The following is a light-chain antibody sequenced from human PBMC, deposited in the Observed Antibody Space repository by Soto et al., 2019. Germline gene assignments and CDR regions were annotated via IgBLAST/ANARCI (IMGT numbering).Light chain of an antibody. CDR3: QQRSNWLPLT. CDR2: DAS. Sequence: EIVLTQSPATLSLSPGERATLSCRASQSVSSYLAWYQQKPGQAPRLLIYDASNTATGIPARFSGSGSGTDSTHTISSLEPEDFAVYYCQQRSNWLPLTFGGGTKVEIK. V-gene: IGKV3-11*01. CDR1: QSVSSY. J-gene: IGKJ4*01.